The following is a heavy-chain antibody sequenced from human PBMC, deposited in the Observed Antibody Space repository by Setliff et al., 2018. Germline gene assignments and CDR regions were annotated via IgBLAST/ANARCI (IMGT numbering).Heavy chain of an antibody. CDR1: GGTFSSYG. J-gene: IGHJ4*02. CDR3: ARVPRLEWLLPTFDS. D-gene: IGHD3-3*01. Sequence: ASVKVSCKASGGTFSSYGISWVRQAPGQGLEWMGWISGYNGNTDYVQNFQGRVTMTTDTSTSTAYMELRSLRSDDTAVYYCARVPRLEWLLPTFDSWGQGTLVTVSS. CDR2: ISGYNGNT. V-gene: IGHV1-18*01.